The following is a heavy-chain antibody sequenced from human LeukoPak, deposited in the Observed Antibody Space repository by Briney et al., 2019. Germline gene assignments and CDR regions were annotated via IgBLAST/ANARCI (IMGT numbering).Heavy chain of an antibody. CDR1: GGSFSGYY. CDR3: ARGQRLGLDWFDP. J-gene: IGHJ5*02. D-gene: IGHD6-25*01. V-gene: IGHV4-34*01. Sequence: PSETLSLTCAVYGGSFSGYYWSWIRQPPGKGLEWIGEINHSGSTNYNPSLKSRVTISVDTSKNQFSLKLSSVTAADTAVYYCARGQRLGLDWFDPWGQGTLVTVSS. CDR2: INHSGST.